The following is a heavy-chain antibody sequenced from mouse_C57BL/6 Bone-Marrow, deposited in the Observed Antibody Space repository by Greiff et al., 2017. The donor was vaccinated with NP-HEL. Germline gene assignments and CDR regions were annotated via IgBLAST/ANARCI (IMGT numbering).Heavy chain of an antibody. J-gene: IGHJ3*01. CDR3: ARRERYDYESWFAY. Sequence: VQLQQPGAELVRPGSSVKLSCKASGYTFTSYWMHWVKQRPIQGLEWIGNIDPSDSETHYNQKFKDKATLTVDKSSSTAYMQLSSLTSEDSAVYYCARRERYDYESWFAYWGQGTLVTVSA. CDR2: IDPSDSET. V-gene: IGHV1-52*01. D-gene: IGHD2-4*01. CDR1: GYTFTSYW.